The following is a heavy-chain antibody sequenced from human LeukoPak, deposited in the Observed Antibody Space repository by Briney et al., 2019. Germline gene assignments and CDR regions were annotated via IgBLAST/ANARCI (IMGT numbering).Heavy chain of an antibody. CDR2: INKDGSEK. CDR3: ATYTQHFGAPGGTDY. Sequence: GGSLRLSCAVSEFTFSDYWMRWVRQAPGKGLEWVASINKDGSEKQYVDSVKRRFTISRDNAKNSVYLQMTSLGAEDTAVYYCATYTQHFGAPGGTDYWGLGTLVTVSS. V-gene: IGHV3-7*01. J-gene: IGHJ4*02. D-gene: IGHD2-15*01. CDR1: EFTFSDYW.